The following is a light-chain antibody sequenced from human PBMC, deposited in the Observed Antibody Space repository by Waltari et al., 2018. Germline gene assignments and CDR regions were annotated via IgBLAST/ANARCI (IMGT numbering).Light chain of an antibody. CDR1: QSVSRF. V-gene: IGKV3-11*01. J-gene: IGKJ4*01. CDR2: DAS. Sequence: EIVLTQSPATLSLSPGDRATLSCRASQSVSRFLAWYQQKPGQAPRLLIYDASNRATGIPARFSGSGSGTDFTLTISSLEPEDFAVYYCQQRSNWPQLTFGGGTKVEIK. CDR3: QQRSNWPQLT.